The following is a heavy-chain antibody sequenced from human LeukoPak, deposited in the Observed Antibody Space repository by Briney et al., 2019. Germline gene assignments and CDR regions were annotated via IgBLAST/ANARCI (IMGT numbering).Heavy chain of an antibody. D-gene: IGHD2-15*01. Sequence: GGSLRLSCAASGFTFSSYAMSWVGQAPGKGLEWVSAISSSGGNTFYADSVKGGFTFSRDNSKETLFLQMNSLRANDTAVYYCAQFCKGGSCTNWGLGFWGQGTLVPVSS. CDR3: AQFCKGGSCTNWGLGF. CDR2: ISSSGGNT. J-gene: IGHJ4*01. CDR1: GFTFSSYA. V-gene: IGHV3-23*01.